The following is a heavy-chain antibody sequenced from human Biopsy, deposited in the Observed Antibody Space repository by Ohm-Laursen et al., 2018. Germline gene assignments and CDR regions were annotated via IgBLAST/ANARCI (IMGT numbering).Heavy chain of an antibody. J-gene: IGHJ6*02. CDR2: MNPNSANT. Sequence: SVKVSCKASGYTFTDYDINWVRQATGQGLEWLGWMNPNSANTGYAQKFQGRITMTRNTSISTAYMELSSLRSEDTAVYYCARMGRNLEWFHYYYYGMDVWGQGTTVTVS. CDR3: ARMGRNLEWFHYYYYGMDV. CDR1: GYTFTDYD. V-gene: IGHV1-8*01. D-gene: IGHD3-3*01.